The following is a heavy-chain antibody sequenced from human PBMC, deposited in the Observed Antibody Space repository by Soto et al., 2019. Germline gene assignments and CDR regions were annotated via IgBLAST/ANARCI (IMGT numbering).Heavy chain of an antibody. Sequence: QVQVVESGGGVVQPGRSLRLSCTASGFTFRSHAMHWVRQAPGKGLEWVAQIWYDGSNKYYADSVKGRFTISRDNSKNTLYVQMDSLRVEDTAMYYCARDGQSLAPYALDVWGQGTSVTVS. D-gene: IGHD6-19*01. V-gene: IGHV3-33*01. CDR1: GFTFRSHA. J-gene: IGHJ6*02. CDR2: IWYDGSNK. CDR3: ARDGQSLAPYALDV.